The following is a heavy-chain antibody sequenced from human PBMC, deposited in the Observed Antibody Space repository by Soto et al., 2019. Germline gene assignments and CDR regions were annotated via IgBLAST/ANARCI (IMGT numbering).Heavy chain of an antibody. CDR3: ARGRSIAAAGMVDY. J-gene: IGHJ4*02. V-gene: IGHV1-69*13. Sequence: AVKVSCKASGGTFSSYAISWVRQAPGQGLEWMGGIIPIFGTANYAQKFQGRVTITADESTSTAYMELSSLRSEDTAVYYCARGRSIAAAGMVDYWGQGTLVTVSS. CDR1: GGTFSSYA. D-gene: IGHD6-13*01. CDR2: IIPIFGTA.